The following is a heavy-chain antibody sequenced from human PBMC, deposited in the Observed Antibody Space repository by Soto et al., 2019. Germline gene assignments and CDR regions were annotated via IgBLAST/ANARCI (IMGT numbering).Heavy chain of an antibody. V-gene: IGHV1-69*13. D-gene: IGHD5-18*01. CDR2: IIPIFGTA. CDR1: GGTFSSYA. CDR3: AKDTAIVRESTYYYYYGMDV. Sequence: GASVKVSCKASGGTFSSYAISWVRQAPGQGLEWMGGIIPIFGTANYAQKFQGRVTITADESTSTAYMELSSLRSEDTAVYYCAKDTAIVRESTYYYYYGMDVWGQGTTVTVSS. J-gene: IGHJ6*02.